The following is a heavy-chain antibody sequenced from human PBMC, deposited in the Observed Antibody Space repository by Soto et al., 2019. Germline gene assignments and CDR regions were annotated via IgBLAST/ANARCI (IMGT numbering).Heavy chain of an antibody. J-gene: IGHJ4*02. D-gene: IGHD3-10*01. Sequence: WTWIRQHPEKGLEWIGYIYSRGNTYYTPSLKSRVDMAVDSSQKQFSLRVNSVTAADTAVYYCARARPGSYVVLELWVRGTLVTVSS. CDR3: ARARPGSYVVLEL. CDR2: IYSRGNT. V-gene: IGHV4-31*02.